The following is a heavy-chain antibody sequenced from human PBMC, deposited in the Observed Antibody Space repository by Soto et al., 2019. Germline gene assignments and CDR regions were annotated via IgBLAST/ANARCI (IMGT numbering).Heavy chain of an antibody. CDR1: GFTFDHYA. D-gene: IGHD3-3*01. CDR3: AKGSGGVTIFGVALDL. J-gene: IGHJ5*02. CDR2: ISWNSNSI. V-gene: IGHV3-9*01. Sequence: EVQLVESGGGLVQPGGSLRLSCAASGFTFDHYAMHWVRQAPGKGVAWVGGISWNSNSIGYVDSVKGRFTISRDSAKNSLYLQMNSLRIEDTALYFCAKGSGGVTIFGVALDLWGQGALVTVSS.